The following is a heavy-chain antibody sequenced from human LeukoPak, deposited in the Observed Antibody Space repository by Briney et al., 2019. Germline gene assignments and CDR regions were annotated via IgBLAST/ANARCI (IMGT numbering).Heavy chain of an antibody. D-gene: IGHD6-13*01. CDR1: GFRFDESD. Sequence: GGSLRLSCAASGFRFDESDMHWVRQAPGMGPEWVSGINWNSGSIAYANSVRGRFAISRDNANNSLSLQMNSLRVEDTAFYYCARGGYTSSWDYFDFWGQGTLVTVSS. CDR2: INWNSGSI. CDR3: ARGGYTSSWDYFDF. J-gene: IGHJ4*02. V-gene: IGHV3-9*01.